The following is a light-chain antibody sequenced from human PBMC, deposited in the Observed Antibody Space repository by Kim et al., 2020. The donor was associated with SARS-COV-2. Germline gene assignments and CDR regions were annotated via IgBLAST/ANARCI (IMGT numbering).Light chain of an antibody. CDR2: GKN. J-gene: IGLJ2*01. CDR1: SLRSCY. Sequence: VALGQTVRITCQGDSLRSCYATWNQQKPGQAPILVIYGKNNRPSGIPDRFSGSSSGNTASLTITGTQAGDEADYYCNSRDSNDNVVFGGGTQLTVL. CDR3: NSRDSNDNVV. V-gene: IGLV3-19*01.